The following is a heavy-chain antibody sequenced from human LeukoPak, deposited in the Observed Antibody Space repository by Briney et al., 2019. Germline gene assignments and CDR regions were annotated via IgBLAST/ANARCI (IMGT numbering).Heavy chain of an antibody. CDR2: IYPGDSDT. CDR3: ARDRGSSWYFDY. D-gene: IGHD6-13*01. J-gene: IGHJ4*02. Sequence: GESLKISGKGAGYIFTSYWIGWVRQMPGKGLEWMGIIYPGDSDTRYSPSFQGQVTISADKSITTAYLQCSSLKASDTAMYYCARDRGSSWYFDYWGQGTLVTVSS. CDR1: GYIFTSYW. V-gene: IGHV5-51*01.